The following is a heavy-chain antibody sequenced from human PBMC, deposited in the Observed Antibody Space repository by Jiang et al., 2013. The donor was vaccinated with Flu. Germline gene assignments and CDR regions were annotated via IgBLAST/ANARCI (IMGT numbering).Heavy chain of an antibody. Sequence: QTLSLTCAFSGDSVSSDSGAWNWIRQSPSRGHEWLGRTYYRSKWYNDYAVSLKSRITINPDTSKNQFSLQLNSVTPEDTAMYYCAKDPLDYGEWEGDAFDIWGQGTMVTVSS. V-gene: IGHV6-1*01. J-gene: IGHJ3*02. CDR1: GDSVSSDSGA. CDR2: TYYRSKWYN. CDR3: AKDPLDYGEWEGDAFDI. D-gene: IGHD4-17*01.